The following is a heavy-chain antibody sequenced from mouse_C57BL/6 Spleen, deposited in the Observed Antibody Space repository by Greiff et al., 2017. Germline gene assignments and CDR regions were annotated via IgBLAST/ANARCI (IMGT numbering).Heavy chain of an antibody. CDR2: IAPSASYT. V-gene: IGHV1-69*01. Sequence: VKLQQPGAELVMPGAFVKLSCKASGYTFTSYWMHWVKQRPGQGPEWIGEIAPSASYTNYNQKFKGKSTLTVDKSSSTAYMQLSSLTSEDSAVYYCARDRRRYFNVWGTGTTVTVSS. J-gene: IGHJ1*03. CDR1: GYTFTSYW. CDR3: ARDRRRYFNV.